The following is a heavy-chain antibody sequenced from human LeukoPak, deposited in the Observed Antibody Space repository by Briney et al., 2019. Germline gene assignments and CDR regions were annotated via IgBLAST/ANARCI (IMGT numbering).Heavy chain of an antibody. D-gene: IGHD3-22*01. J-gene: IGHJ4*02. CDR3: AIRDYYDGSGYYDY. CDR2: IYSGGST. CDR1: GFTVSSNY. V-gene: IGHV3-53*01. Sequence: GGSLRLSCPASGFTVSSNYMSWVRQAPGKGLEWVSVIYSGGSTYYTDSVKGRFTISRDNSKNTLYLQMNSLRAEDTAVYYCAIRDYYDGSGYYDYWGQGTLVTVSS.